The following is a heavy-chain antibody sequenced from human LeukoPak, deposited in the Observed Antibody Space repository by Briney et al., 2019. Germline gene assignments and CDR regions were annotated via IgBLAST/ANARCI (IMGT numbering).Heavy chain of an antibody. J-gene: IGHJ4*02. CDR2: IFPSSDEI. V-gene: IGHV3-NL1*01. CDR3: ATYRQIQVPFEF. Sequence: GGSLRLSCAASGSTFSSYGMHWVRQAPGKGLEWVSSIFPSSDEIHYADSVKGRFTISRDNSRSTLSLQMDSLRAEDTATYYCATYRQIQVPFEFWGQGTLVTVSS. CDR1: GSTFSSYG. D-gene: IGHD5-18*01.